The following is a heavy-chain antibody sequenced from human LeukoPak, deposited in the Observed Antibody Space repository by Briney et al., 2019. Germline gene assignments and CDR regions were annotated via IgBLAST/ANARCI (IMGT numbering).Heavy chain of an antibody. J-gene: IGHJ6*02. CDR1: GYTFTGYY. CDR3: AGVDVVVVAASMDV. V-gene: IGHV1-2*02. Sequence: ASVKVSCKASGYTFTGYYMHWVRQAPGQGLEWMGWINPNSGGTNYAQKFQGRVTMTRDTSISTAYMELSRLRSDDTAVYYCAGVDVVVVAASMDVWGQGTTVTVSS. CDR2: INPNSGGT. D-gene: IGHD2-15*01.